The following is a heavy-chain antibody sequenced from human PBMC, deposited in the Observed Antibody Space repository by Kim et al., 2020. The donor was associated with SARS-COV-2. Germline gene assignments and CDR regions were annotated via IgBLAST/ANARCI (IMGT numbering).Heavy chain of an antibody. CDR3: ARDEAGTTPGYYYYYMDV. CDR2: INTNTGNP. Sequence: ASVKVSCKASGYTFTSYAMNWVRQAPGQGLEWMGWINTNTGNPTYAQGFTGRFVFSLDTSVSTAYLQISSLKAEDTAVYCCARDEAGTTPGYYYYYMDVWGKGTTVTVSS. CDR1: GYTFTSYA. J-gene: IGHJ6*03. V-gene: IGHV7-4-1*02. D-gene: IGHD6-13*01.